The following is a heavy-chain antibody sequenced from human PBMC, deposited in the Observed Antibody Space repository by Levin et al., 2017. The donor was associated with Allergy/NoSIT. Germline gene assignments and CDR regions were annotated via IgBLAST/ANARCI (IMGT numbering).Heavy chain of an antibody. J-gene: IGHJ4*02. D-gene: IGHD2-21*02. CDR2: IYYSGST. CDR3: ARHAKGRRVTWFDY. CDR1: GGSINSYY. Sequence: PSETLSLTCTVSGGSINSYYWSWIRQPPGKGLEWIGYIYYSGSTNYNPSLKSRVTISVDTSKNQFSLKLSSVTAADTAVYYCARHAKGRRVTWFDYWGQGTLVTVSS. V-gene: IGHV4-59*08.